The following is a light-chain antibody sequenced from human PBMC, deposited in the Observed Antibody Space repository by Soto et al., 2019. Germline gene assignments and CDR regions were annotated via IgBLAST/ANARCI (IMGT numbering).Light chain of an antibody. J-gene: IGKJ2*01. CDR1: QSVSSY. Sequence: EIVLTQSPATLSLSPGERATLSCRASQSVSSYLAWYQQKPGQAPRLLIYDASNRATGITARFSGSGAGTDFTLTISSLEPEDFAVYYCHQRSNWHTFGQGTKLEIK. CDR3: HQRSNWHT. V-gene: IGKV3-11*01. CDR2: DAS.